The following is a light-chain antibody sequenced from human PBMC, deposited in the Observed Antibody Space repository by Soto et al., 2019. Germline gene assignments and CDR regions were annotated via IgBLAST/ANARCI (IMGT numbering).Light chain of an antibody. CDR1: QSFTAW. J-gene: IGKJ1*01. CDR3: QQYNDYLWT. V-gene: IGKV1-5*01. CDR2: DAS. Sequence: DIQMTQSPSTLSASVGDRVTIACRASQSFTAWLAWYQQNPGKAPKLMIYDASTLESGVPSRFSGSGSGTEFTLTISSLQPDDFATYYCQQYNDYLWTFGQGTKVEIK.